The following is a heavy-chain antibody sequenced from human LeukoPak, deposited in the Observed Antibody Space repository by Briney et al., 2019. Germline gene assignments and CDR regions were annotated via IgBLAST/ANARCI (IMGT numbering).Heavy chain of an antibody. J-gene: IGHJ5*02. CDR2: ISGSGGST. Sequence: GGSLRLSCAASGFTFSSYAMSWVRQAPGKGLEWVSGISGSGGSTYYADSVKGRFTISRDNSKNTLYLQMNSLRAEDTAVYYCAKDGSWHSSSPNWFDPWGQGTLVTVSS. V-gene: IGHV3-23*01. CDR1: GFTFSSYA. CDR3: AKDGSWHSSSPNWFDP. D-gene: IGHD6-6*01.